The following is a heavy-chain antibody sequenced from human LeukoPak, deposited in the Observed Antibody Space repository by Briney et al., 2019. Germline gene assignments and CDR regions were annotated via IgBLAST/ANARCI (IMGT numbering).Heavy chain of an antibody. V-gene: IGHV4-59*01. D-gene: IGHD6-6*01. Sequence: TSETLFLTCTVSGGSISSYCWSWIRQPPGKGLEWIGYIYYSGSTNYNPSLKSRVTISVDTSKNQFSLKLSSVTAADTAVYYCARDHLSSSYFDYWGQGTLVTVSS. J-gene: IGHJ4*02. CDR1: GGSISSYC. CDR2: IYYSGST. CDR3: ARDHLSSSYFDY.